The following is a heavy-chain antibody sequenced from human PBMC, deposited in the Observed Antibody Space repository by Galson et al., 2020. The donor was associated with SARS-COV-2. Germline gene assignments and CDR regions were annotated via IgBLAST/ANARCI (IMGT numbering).Heavy chain of an antibody. J-gene: IGHJ4*02. V-gene: IGHV4-59*08. D-gene: IGHD2-2*01. CDR2: ISYSGST. CDR1: GGSISSYY. Sequence: SETLSLTCTVSGGSISSYYWNWIRQPPGKGLEWIGYISYSGSTNYNPSLKSRVTISVDTSKNQISLKLSSVTAADTAVYYCARMGRDSTSWRSYFDYWGQGTLVTVSS. CDR3: ARMGRDSTSWRSYFDY.